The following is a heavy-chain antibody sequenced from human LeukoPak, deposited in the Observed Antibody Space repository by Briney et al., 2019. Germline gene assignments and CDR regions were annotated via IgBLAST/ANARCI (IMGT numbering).Heavy chain of an antibody. D-gene: IGHD3-22*01. CDR3: ARNANYYDSSGYYYYYGMDV. CDR1: GFTFSSYS. V-gene: IGHV3-21*01. J-gene: IGHJ6*02. Sequence: GGSLRLSCAAPGFTFSSYSMNWVRQAPGKGLEWVSSISSSSSYIYYADSVKGRFTISRDNAKNSLYLQMNSLRAEDTAVYYCARNANYYDSSGYYYYYGMDVWGQGTTVTVSS. CDR2: ISSSSSYI.